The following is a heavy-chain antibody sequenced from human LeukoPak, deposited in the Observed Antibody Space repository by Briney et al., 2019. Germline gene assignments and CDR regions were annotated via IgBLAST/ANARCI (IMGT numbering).Heavy chain of an antibody. V-gene: IGHV4-59*01. Sequence: ASETLSLTCTVSGGSINGYYWTWIRQPPGRGLDWIGYIRSSGSTNYHPSLKSRVTLSVDTSESQFSLKLSSVTDADTAVYYCARGLLVGNTGYYFDYWGQGTLVTVSS. CDR1: GGSINGYY. CDR2: IRSSGST. J-gene: IGHJ4*02. CDR3: ARGLLVGNTGYYFDY. D-gene: IGHD1-26*01.